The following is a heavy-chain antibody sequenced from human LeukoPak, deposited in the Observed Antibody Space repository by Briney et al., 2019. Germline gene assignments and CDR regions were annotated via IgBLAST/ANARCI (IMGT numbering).Heavy chain of an antibody. Sequence: SETLSLTCAVSGGSISNTIYYWGWIRQPPGKGLEWIGSIYYSGSTYYNPSLKSRVTVSADTSKNQFALDLRSVTAADTAVYYCTRDIGDFVSDFWGQGTLVTVSS. CDR2: IYYSGST. V-gene: IGHV4-39*02. CDR3: TRDIGDFVSDF. CDR1: GGSISNTIYY. J-gene: IGHJ4*02. D-gene: IGHD2-21*02.